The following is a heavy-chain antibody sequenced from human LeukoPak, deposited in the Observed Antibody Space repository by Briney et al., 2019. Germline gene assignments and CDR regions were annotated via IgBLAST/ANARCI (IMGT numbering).Heavy chain of an antibody. CDR1: GFTFGGYG. D-gene: IGHD1-14*01. CDR2: IAYDGSRA. Sequence: GGSLRLSCAGSGFTFGGYGMHWFRQTPGKGLEWVAVIAYDGSRAFYADSVKGRFTISRDNSKNTMSVQMDDLRAEDTADYYCTRYNNDHFDYWGQGTLVTVSS. V-gene: IGHV3-33*01. CDR3: TRYNNDHFDY. J-gene: IGHJ4*02.